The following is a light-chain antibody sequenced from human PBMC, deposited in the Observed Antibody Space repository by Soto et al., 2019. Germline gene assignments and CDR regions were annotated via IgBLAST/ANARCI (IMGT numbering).Light chain of an antibody. CDR3: GSWDSSMSAYV. Sequence: QSVLTQPPSVSAAPGQKFTISCSGSSSNIGGNSVSWYQQLPGTAPKLLIYDDNKRPSGIPDRFSGSKSGTSATLGITGFQTGEEADYYCGSWDSSMSAYVFGTGTKVNV. CDR1: SSNIGGNS. V-gene: IGLV1-51*01. J-gene: IGLJ1*01. CDR2: DDN.